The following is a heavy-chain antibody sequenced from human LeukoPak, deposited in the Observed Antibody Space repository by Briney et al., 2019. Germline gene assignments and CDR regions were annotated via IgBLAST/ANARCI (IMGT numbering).Heavy chain of an antibody. J-gene: IGHJ4*02. CDR2: INTNTGNP. CDR1: GYTFTSYA. Sequence: ASVKVSCKASGYTFTSYAMNWVRQAPGQGLEWMGWINTNTGNPTYAQGFTGRFVYSLDTSVSTAYLQISSLKAEDTAVYYCATQYSSGWYPFDYWGQGTLVTVSS. CDR3: ATQYSSGWYPFDY. V-gene: IGHV7-4-1*02. D-gene: IGHD6-19*01.